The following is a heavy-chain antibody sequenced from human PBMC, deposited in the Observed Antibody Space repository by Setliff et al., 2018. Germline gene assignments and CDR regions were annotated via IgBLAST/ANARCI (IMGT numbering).Heavy chain of an antibody. J-gene: IGHJ3*02. D-gene: IGHD3-3*01. CDR3: ARQAISGSDAFDI. Sequence: LGESLKISCKGSGYSFSSYWIGWVRQMPGKGLEWMGIIYPGDSDTRYSPSFQGQVTISADKSISTAYLQWSSLKASDTAMYYCARQAISGSDAFDIWGQGTTVTVSS. CDR2: IYPGDSDT. V-gene: IGHV5-51*01. CDR1: GYSFSSYW.